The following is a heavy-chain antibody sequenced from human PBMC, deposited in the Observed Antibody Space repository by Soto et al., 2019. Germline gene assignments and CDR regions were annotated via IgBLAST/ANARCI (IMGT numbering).Heavy chain of an antibody. CDR1: GYMFTKSA. V-gene: IGHV1-3*01. Sequence: ASVKVSCKASGYMFTKSAMHWVRQAPGQRLEWMGWISGDSGNTKYSPKLQDRVTITRGTSASTAYMELSSLRSEDTALYYCARDGVAAGNINFDYWGQGTLVTVSS. CDR3: ARDGVAAGNINFDY. J-gene: IGHJ4*01. CDR2: ISGDSGNT. D-gene: IGHD6-19*01.